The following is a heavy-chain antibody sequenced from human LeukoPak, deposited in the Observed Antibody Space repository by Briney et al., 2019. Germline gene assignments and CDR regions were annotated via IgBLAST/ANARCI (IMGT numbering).Heavy chain of an antibody. J-gene: IGHJ4*02. CDR2: ISYDGRNK. V-gene: IGHV3-30*04. CDR3: AREGAEIQLGYYLDY. D-gene: IGHD5-18*01. CDR1: GFTFSSYA. Sequence: GGSLRLSCAASGFTFSSYAMHWVRQAPGKGLEWVAVISYDGRNKYYTDSVKGRFTISRDNSKNTLYLQVNSLRAEDTAVYYCAREGAEIQLGYYLDYWGQGTLVTVSS.